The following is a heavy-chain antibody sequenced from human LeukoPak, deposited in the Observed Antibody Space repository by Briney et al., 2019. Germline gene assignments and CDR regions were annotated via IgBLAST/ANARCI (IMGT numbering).Heavy chain of an antibody. V-gene: IGHV1-3*01. D-gene: IGHD2-21*02. J-gene: IGHJ4*02. Sequence: ASVKVSCKASGYTFTSYAMHWVRQAPGQRLEWMGWINAGNGNTKYSQKFQGRVTITRDTSASTAYMELSSLRSEDTAVYHCARDSYRYCGGDCPVDYWGQGTLVTVSS. CDR1: GYTFTSYA. CDR3: ARDSYRYCGGDCPVDY. CDR2: INAGNGNT.